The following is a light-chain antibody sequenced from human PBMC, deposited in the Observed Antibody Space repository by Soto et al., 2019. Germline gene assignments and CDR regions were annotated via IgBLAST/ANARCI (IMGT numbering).Light chain of an antibody. CDR2: GAS. CDR3: QQYGSSPHT. CDR1: QSIANSY. Sequence: EIVLTQSPGTLSLSPGERATLSCRASQSIANSYLAWYQQKPGQTPRLLIYGASDRATGIPDRFSGSGSGADFTLTISRLEPEGFAVYYCQQYGSSPHTFGQGTKLEIK. J-gene: IGKJ2*01. V-gene: IGKV3-20*01.